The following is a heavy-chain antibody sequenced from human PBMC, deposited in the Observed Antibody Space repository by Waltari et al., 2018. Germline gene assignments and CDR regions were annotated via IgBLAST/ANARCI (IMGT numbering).Heavy chain of an antibody. J-gene: IGHJ6*03. CDR3: ANFQPSKYSSSSYYYYYYMDV. CDR1: GFTFSSYS. CDR2: ISSSSSTI. D-gene: IGHD6-6*01. Sequence: EVQLVESGGGLVQPGGSLRLSCAASGFTFSSYSMNWVRQAPGKGLEWVSYISSSSSTIYYAAAVKGRFTISRDNAKNSLYLQMNSLRAEDTAVYYCANFQPSKYSSSSYYYYYYMDVWGKGTTVTVSS. V-gene: IGHV3-48*04.